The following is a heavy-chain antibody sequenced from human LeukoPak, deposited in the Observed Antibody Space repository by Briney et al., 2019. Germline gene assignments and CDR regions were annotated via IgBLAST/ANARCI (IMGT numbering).Heavy chain of an antibody. Sequence: SETLSLTCAVYGGSFSGYYWSWIRQPPGKGLEWIGEINHSGSTNYNPSLKSRVAISVDTSKNQFSLKLSSVTAADTAVYYCARGLRFRSGWFHFDYWGQGTLVTVSS. CDR1: GGSFSGYY. V-gene: IGHV4-34*01. J-gene: IGHJ4*02. CDR3: ARGLRFRSGWFHFDY. CDR2: INHSGST. D-gene: IGHD6-19*01.